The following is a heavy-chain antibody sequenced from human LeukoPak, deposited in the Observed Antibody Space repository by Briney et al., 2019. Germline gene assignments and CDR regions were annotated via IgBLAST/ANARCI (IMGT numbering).Heavy chain of an antibody. D-gene: IGHD7-27*01. V-gene: IGHV4-39*07. J-gene: IGHJ4*02. Sequence: PSETLSLTCTVSGGSVISTTYYWGWIRQPPGKGLEWIGEINHSGSTNYNPSLKSRVTISVDTSKNQFSLKLSSVTAADTAVYYCARVGRYWGFFVRVYFDYWGQGTLVTVSS. CDR2: INHSGST. CDR1: GGSVISTTYY. CDR3: ARVGRYWGFFVRVYFDY.